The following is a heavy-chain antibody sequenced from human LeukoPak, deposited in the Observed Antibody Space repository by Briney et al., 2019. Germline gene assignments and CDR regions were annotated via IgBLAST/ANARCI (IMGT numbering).Heavy chain of an antibody. D-gene: IGHD6-19*01. CDR2: IYYSGST. CDR1: GGSISSYY. Sequence: SETLSLTCTVSGGSISSYYWSWIRQPPAKGLEWIGYIYYSGSTNYNPSLKSRVTISVDTSKNQFSLKLSSVTAADTAVYYCARVSSGRTFDYWGQGTLVTVSS. CDR3: ARVSSGRTFDY. V-gene: IGHV4-59*01. J-gene: IGHJ4*02.